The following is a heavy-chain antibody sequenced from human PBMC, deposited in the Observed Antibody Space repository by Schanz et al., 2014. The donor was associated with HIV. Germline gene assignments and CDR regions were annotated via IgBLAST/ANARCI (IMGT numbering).Heavy chain of an antibody. Sequence: QVQLMQSGAELKKPGASVRVSCKTSGYTFNDYYIHWVRQAPGEGLEWMGWINGDDGATRYSQKFQGRVTMTGDRSISTAYMEMRRLRSGDTAVYYCARSSGWGGWSTWDGMDVWGQGTTVTVS. D-gene: IGHD6-19*01. J-gene: IGHJ6*02. CDR1: GYTFNDYY. CDR2: INGDDGAT. CDR3: ARSSGWGGWSTWDGMDV. V-gene: IGHV1-2*02.